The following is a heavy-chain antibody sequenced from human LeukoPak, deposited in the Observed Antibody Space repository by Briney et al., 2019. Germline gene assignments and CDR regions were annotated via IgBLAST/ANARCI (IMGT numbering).Heavy chain of an antibody. V-gene: IGHV3-49*04. J-gene: IGHJ6*03. Sequence: PGGSLRLSCTASGFTFGDYAMSWVRQAPGKGLEWVGFIRSKAYGGTTEYAASVKGRFTISRDDSKSIAYLQMNSLKTEGTAVYYCTSLTEKNYYYYYMDVWGKGTTVTVSS. D-gene: IGHD1-20*01. CDR3: TSLTEKNYYYYYMDV. CDR2: IRSKAYGGTT. CDR1: GFTFGDYA.